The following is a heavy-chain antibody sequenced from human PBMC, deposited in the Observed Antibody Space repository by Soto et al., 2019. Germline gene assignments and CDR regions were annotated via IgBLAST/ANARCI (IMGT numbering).Heavy chain of an antibody. J-gene: IGHJ6*02. D-gene: IGHD2-15*01. CDR2: ISASGGST. V-gene: IGHV3-23*01. Sequence: EVQLLESGGDLIQPGGSLRLSCAASGFTFSSYAMSWVRQAPGKGLEWVSAISASGGSTYYADSVKGRFTISRDNSKNTLYLQMNSLSAEDTAVYYCAKIRGRYYYYGMDVWGHGTTVTVSS. CDR3: AKIRGRYYYYGMDV. CDR1: GFTFSSYA.